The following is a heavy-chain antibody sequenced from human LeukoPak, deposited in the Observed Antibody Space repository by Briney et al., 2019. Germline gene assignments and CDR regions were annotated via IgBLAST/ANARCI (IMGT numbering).Heavy chain of an antibody. CDR3: AKGPQLYSGYHPAY. CDR2: ITGSDDTT. Sequence: GGSLRLSCAASGFSFSNDAMTWVRQAPGKGLKWVSTITGSDDTTYYTDSVKGRFTISRDHSKNMLHLQMNSLRNEDTAIYYCAKGPQLYSGYHPAYWGQGTLVTVSS. J-gene: IGHJ4*02. D-gene: IGHD5-12*01. CDR1: GFSFSNDA. V-gene: IGHV3-23*01.